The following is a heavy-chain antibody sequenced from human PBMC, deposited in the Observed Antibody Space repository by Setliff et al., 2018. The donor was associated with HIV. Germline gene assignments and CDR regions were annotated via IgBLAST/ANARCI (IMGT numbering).Heavy chain of an antibody. D-gene: IGHD2-2*01. V-gene: IGHV7-4-1*02. CDR1: GYTFNTYS. CDR3: ARASRYCSRTSCHGDWFDP. CDR2: INTDTGSP. J-gene: IGHJ5*02. Sequence: ASVKVSCKASGYTFNTYSINWVRQAPGQGLEWMGWINTDTGSPTYAQGVTGRFVFSLDTSVSTAYLQISSLKAEDTAVYYCARASRYCSRTSCHGDWFDPWGQGTLVTVSS.